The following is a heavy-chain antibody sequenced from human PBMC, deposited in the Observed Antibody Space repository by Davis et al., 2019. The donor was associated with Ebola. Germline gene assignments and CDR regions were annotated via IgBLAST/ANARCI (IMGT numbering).Heavy chain of an antibody. CDR1: GFTFSSYW. V-gene: IGHV3-7*03. CDR3: ATTPQFRRYYFDY. Sequence: PGGSLRLSCAASGFTFSSYWMSWVRQAPGKGLEWVANIKQDGSEKYYVDSVKGRFTISRDNAKNSLYLQMNSLRAEDTAVYYCATTPQFRRYYFDYWGQGTLVTVSS. CDR2: IKQDGSEK. D-gene: IGHD1-14*01. J-gene: IGHJ4*02.